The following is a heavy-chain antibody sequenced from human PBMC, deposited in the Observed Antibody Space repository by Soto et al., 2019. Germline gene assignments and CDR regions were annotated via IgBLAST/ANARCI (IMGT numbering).Heavy chain of an antibody. CDR1: GYTFTSYA. J-gene: IGHJ6*03. CDR2: INAGNGNT. Sequence: QVQLVQSGAEVKKPGASVKVSCKASGYTFTSYAMHWVRQAHGQRLEWMGWINAGNGNTKYSQKFQGRVTITRDTSASTDYMELSSLRSEDKAVYYCARDRGYWLGGGYYYMDVWGKGTTVTVSS. V-gene: IGHV1-3*01. D-gene: IGHD3-10*01. CDR3: ARDRGYWLGGGYYYMDV.